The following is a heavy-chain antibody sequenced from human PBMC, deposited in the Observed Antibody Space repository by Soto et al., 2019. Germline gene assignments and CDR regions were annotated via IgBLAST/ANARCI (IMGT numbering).Heavy chain of an antibody. D-gene: IGHD3-3*01. V-gene: IGHV3-64*01. CDR2: ISSNGGST. CDR1: GFTFSSYA. CDR3: ARDFWEYSDNWFDP. J-gene: IGHJ5*02. Sequence: SLRLSCAASGFTFSSYAMHWVRQAPGKGLEYVSAISSNGGSTYYANSVKGRFTISRDNSKNSLYLQMNSLRAEDTGIYYCARDFWEYSDNWFDPWGQGTLVTVSS.